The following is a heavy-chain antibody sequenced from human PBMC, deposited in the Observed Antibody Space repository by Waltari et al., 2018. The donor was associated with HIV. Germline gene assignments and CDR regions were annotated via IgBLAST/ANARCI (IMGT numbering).Heavy chain of an antibody. D-gene: IGHD1-26*01. Sequence: EVQLLESGGGLAQPGGSRRLSCAASGVIFSNYDRHWIRHPAGKGLEWILLISGRGSTTYYTDSVKGRFIISRDNSRNILFLQMNNLRVEDTAVYYCAKDGGSYSGWYDPWGQGTLVTVSS. CDR3: AKDGGSYSGWYDP. CDR2: ISGRGSTT. J-gene: IGHJ5*02. V-gene: IGHV3-23*01. CDR1: GVIFSNYD.